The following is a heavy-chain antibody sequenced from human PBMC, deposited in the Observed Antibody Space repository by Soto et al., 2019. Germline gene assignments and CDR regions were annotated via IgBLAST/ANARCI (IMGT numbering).Heavy chain of an antibody. V-gene: IGHV3-53*01. Sequence: PGGSLRLSCAASGFTVSSNYMSWVRQAPGKGLEWVSVIYSGGSTYYADSVKGRFTISRDNSKNTLYLQMNSLRAEDTAVYYCASGQWLGPHNAFDIWGQGTMVTVSS. J-gene: IGHJ3*02. CDR1: GFTVSSNY. CDR2: IYSGGST. CDR3: ASGQWLGPHNAFDI. D-gene: IGHD6-19*01.